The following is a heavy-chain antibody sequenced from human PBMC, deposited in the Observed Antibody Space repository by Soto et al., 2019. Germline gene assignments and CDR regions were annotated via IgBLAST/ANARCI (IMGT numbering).Heavy chain of an antibody. CDR3: ARTGGPYSSSYYWFDP. J-gene: IGHJ5*02. CDR1: GGTFSSYA. Sequence: SVKVSCKASGGTFSSYAISWVRQAPGQGLEWMGGIIPMFTTVNYAQKFQGRVTITADESTSTAYMELSSLRSEDTAVYYCARTGGPYSSSYYWFDPWGQGTLVTVSS. V-gene: IGHV1-69*13. D-gene: IGHD6-13*01. CDR2: IIPMFTTV.